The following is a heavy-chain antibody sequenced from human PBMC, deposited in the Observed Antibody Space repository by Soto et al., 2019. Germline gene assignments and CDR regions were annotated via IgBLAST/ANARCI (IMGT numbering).Heavy chain of an antibody. CDR2: INAGNSNT. CDR1: GYTFTSYA. Sequence: GASVKVSCKASGYTFTSYAMHWVRQAPGQRLEWMGWINAGNSNTKYSQKFQGRVTITRDTSASTAYMELSSLRSEDTAVYYCARALGYCSSTSCSTATWGQGTLVTVSS. V-gene: IGHV1-3*01. J-gene: IGHJ5*02. D-gene: IGHD2-2*01. CDR3: ARALGYCSSTSCSTAT.